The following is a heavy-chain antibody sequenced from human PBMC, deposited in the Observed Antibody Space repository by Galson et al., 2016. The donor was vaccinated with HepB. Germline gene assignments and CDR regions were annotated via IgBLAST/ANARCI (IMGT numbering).Heavy chain of an antibody. CDR1: GYTFTNYG. J-gene: IGHJ3*01. CDR2: INPYNADT. D-gene: IGHD3-10*01. Sequence: SVKVSCKASGYTFTNYGITWVRQAPGQGLEWMGWINPYNADTEYAQTLQGRVTMTTDTSTSTAYLELRSLTSDDTAVYSCARVWELSPHLDAFDFWGQGTMVTVSA. V-gene: IGHV1-18*01. CDR3: ARVWELSPHLDAFDF.